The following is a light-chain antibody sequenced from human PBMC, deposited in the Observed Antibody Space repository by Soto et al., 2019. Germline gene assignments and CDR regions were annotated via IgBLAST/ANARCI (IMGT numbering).Light chain of an antibody. J-gene: IGKJ3*01. Sequence: EIVLTQSPVTLSLSPGERATLSCRASQSVSSRYFAWYQQKPGQAPRLLIYAASSRAAGIPDRFSGSGSGTDFSLTISRLEPEDFAVYYCQQYGSSLGFTFGPGTKVDIK. V-gene: IGKV3-20*01. CDR2: AAS. CDR3: QQYGSSLGFT. CDR1: QSVSSRY.